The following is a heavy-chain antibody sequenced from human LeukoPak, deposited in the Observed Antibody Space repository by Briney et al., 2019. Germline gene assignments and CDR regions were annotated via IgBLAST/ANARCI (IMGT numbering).Heavy chain of an antibody. CDR1: GYTFTSYA. D-gene: IGHD5-18*01. J-gene: IGHJ4*02. V-gene: IGHV1-3*03. CDR3: ARGSSGYKLFDY. CDR2: INAGNGNT. Sequence: GASVKVSCKASGYTFTSYAMHWARQAPGQRLEWMGWINAGNGNTKYSQEFQGRVTITRDTSASTAYMELSSLRSEDMAVYYCARGSSGYKLFDYWGQGTLVTVSS.